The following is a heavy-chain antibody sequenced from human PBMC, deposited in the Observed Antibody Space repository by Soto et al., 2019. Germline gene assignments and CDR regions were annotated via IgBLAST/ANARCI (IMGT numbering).Heavy chain of an antibody. CDR3: ARCLDYYYGMDV. CDR1: GFTFSSYG. J-gene: IGHJ6*02. CDR2: ISYDGSNK. V-gene: IGHV3-30*03. Sequence: QVPLVESGGGVVQPGRSLRLSCAASGFTFSSYGMHWVRQAPGKGLEWVAVISYDGSNKYYADSVKGRFTISRDNSKNTLYLQMNSLRAEDTAVYFCARCLDYYYGMDVWGQGTTVTVSS.